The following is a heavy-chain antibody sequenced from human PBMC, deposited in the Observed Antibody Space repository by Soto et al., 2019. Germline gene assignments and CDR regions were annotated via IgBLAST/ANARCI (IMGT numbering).Heavy chain of an antibody. Sequence: QVQLVESGGGVVQPGRSLRLSCAASGFTFSSYAMHWVRQAPGKGLEWVAVISYDGSNKYYADSVKGRFTISRDNSKNMLYLQMNSLRAEDTAVYYCARRWQLAPYYGMDVWGQGTTVTVSS. V-gene: IGHV3-30-3*01. CDR1: GFTFSSYA. D-gene: IGHD6-6*01. CDR2: ISYDGSNK. CDR3: ARRWQLAPYYGMDV. J-gene: IGHJ6*02.